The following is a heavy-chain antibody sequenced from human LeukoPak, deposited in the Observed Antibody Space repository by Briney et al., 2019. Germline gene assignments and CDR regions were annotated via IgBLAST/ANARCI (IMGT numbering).Heavy chain of an antibody. J-gene: IGHJ4*02. V-gene: IGHV1-2*02. CDR2: INPNSGGT. Sequence: ASVKVSCKASGYTFTGYYMHWVRQAPGQGLEWMGWINPNSGGTNYARKFQGRVTMTRDRSISTAYVELSDLKSDDTAVYYCSRLNGTGGWAFDYWGQGTLVTVSS. CDR3: SRLNGTGGWAFDY. D-gene: IGHD6-19*01. CDR1: GYTFTGYY.